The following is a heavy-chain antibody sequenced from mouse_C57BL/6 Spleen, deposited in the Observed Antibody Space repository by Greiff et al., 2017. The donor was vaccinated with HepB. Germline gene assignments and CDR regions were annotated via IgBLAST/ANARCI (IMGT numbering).Heavy chain of an antibody. CDR1: GYTFTSYW. J-gene: IGHJ4*01. CDR2: IDPSDSYT. V-gene: IGHV1-50*01. D-gene: IGHD1-1*01. CDR3: ALLPPYAMDY. Sequence: VKLQQPGAELVKPGASVKLSCKASGYTFTSYWMQWVKQRPGQGLEWIGEIDPSDSYTNYNQKFKGKATLTVDTSSSTAYMQLSSLTSEDSAVYYCALLPPYAMDYWGQGTSVTVSS.